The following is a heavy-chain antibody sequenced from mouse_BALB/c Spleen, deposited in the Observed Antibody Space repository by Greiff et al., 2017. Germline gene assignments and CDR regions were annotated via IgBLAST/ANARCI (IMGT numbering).Heavy chain of an antibody. CDR1: GYTFTSYT. Sequence: VQLQQSGAELARPGASVKMSCKASGYTFTSYTMHWVKQRPGQGLEWIGYINPSSGYTNYNQKFKDKATLTADKSSSTAYMQLSSLTSEDSAVYYCARSVVARDYYAMDYWGQGTSVTVSS. D-gene: IGHD1-1*01. V-gene: IGHV1-4*01. CDR2: INPSSGYT. J-gene: IGHJ4*01. CDR3: ARSVVARDYYAMDY.